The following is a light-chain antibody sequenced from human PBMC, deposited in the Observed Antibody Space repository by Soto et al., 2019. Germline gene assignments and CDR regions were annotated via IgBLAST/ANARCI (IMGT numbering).Light chain of an antibody. CDR3: QQYNTYPLT. CDR1: QSISPW. CDR2: KAS. V-gene: IGKV1-5*03. Sequence: DIQMTQSPSTLSASVGDSVTITCRASQSISPWLAWYQQKPGKAPTLLIYKASSLEGGVPSRFSGSGSGTDFNITISSLQPADFATYYCQQYNTYPLTLGGGTTVEIK. J-gene: IGKJ4*01.